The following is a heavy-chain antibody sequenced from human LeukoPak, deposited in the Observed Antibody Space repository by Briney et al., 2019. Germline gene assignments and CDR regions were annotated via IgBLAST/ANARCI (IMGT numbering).Heavy chain of an antibody. CDR1: GGTFSSYA. CDR3: ARLSITIFGVVIIPGDY. CDR2: ISAYNGNT. Sequence: GASVKVSCKASGGTFSSYAISWVRQAPGQGLEWMGWISAYNGNTNYAQKLQGRVTMTTDTSTSTAYMELRSLRSDDTAVYYCARLSITIFGVVIIPGDYWGQGTLVTVSS. D-gene: IGHD3-3*01. J-gene: IGHJ4*02. V-gene: IGHV1-18*01.